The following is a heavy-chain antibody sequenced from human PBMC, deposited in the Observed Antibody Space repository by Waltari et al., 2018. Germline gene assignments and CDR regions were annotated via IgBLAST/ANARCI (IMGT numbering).Heavy chain of an antibody. J-gene: IGHJ3*02. D-gene: IGHD3-16*02. CDR2: ISGSSSST. CDR3: AKVEGGIVTRYYALDI. Sequence: EVQLLESGGGLVQPGGSLRLSCAASGFTFGKEDGGGGRQAPGKGLEWISGISGSSSSTYYADSVKGRFTISRDNSKNTLYLQMNSLRVEDTAVYFCAKVEGGIVTRYYALDIWGQGTMVTVSS. CDR1: GFTFGKED. V-gene: IGHV3-23*01.